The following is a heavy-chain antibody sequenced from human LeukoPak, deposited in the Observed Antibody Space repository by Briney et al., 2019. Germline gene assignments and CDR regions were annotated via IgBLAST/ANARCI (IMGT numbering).Heavy chain of an antibody. CDR3: AREAVRRGGIAVAGLPRY. D-gene: IGHD6-19*01. J-gene: IGHJ4*02. CDR1: GYTFTGYY. Sequence: ASVKVSCKASGYTFTGYYMHWVRQAPGQGLEWMGWINPNSGGTNYAQKFQGGVTMTRDTSISTAYMELSRLRSDDTAVYYCAREAVRRGGIAVAGLPRYWGQGTLVTVSS. CDR2: INPNSGGT. V-gene: IGHV1-2*02.